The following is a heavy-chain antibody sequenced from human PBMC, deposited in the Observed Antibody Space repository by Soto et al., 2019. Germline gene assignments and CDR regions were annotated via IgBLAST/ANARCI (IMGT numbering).Heavy chain of an antibody. D-gene: IGHD3-22*01. Sequence: SVKVSCKASGFTFTSSAVQWVRQARGQRLEWIGWIVVGSGNTNYAQKFQERVTITRDMSTSTAYMELSSLRSEDTAVYYCARVSDSSGYYYEVWGQGTLVTVSS. CDR3: ARVSDSSGYYYEV. V-gene: IGHV1-58*01. CDR2: IVVGSGNT. J-gene: IGHJ4*02. CDR1: GFTFTSSA.